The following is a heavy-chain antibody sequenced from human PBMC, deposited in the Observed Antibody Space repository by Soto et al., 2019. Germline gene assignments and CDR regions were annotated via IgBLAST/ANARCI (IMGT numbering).Heavy chain of an antibody. J-gene: IGHJ5*02. CDR1: GGSISSSNW. CDR3: ARVRFILWFGEGGFHP. D-gene: IGHD3-10*01. CDR2: IYHSGST. V-gene: IGHV4-4*02. Sequence: QVQLQESGPGLVKPSGTLSLTCAVSGGSISSSNWWRWVRQPPGKGLEWIGEIYHSGSTNYNPSLKSPVTISVDKSENQFSLKLSSVTAADTAVYYCARVRFILWFGEGGFHPWGQGTLVTVSS.